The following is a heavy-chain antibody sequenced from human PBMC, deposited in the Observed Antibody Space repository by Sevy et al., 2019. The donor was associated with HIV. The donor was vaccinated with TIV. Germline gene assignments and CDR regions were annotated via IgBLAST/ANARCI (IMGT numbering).Heavy chain of an antibody. CDR3: ARERIAVAGTGWFDP. D-gene: IGHD6-19*01. Sequence: ASVKVSCKASGYTFTGYYMHWVRQAPGQGLEWMGGINPNSGGTNYAQKFQGRVTMTRDTSISTAYMELSRLRSDDTAVYYCARERIAVAGTGWFDPWGQGTLVTVSS. CDR2: INPNSGGT. CDR1: GYTFTGYY. J-gene: IGHJ5*02. V-gene: IGHV1-2*02.